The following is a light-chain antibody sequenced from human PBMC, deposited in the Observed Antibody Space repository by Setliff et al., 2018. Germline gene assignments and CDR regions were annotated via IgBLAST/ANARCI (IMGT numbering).Light chain of an antibody. Sequence: QSALTQPASAAGSPGQSITISCTGTSSDVGGYNSVAWYQQHPGKAPKVLIYDVSKRPSGASNRFSGSKSGNTASLTISGLQAEDEADYYCSSFTNTITYVFGNGTKVTVL. V-gene: IGLV2-14*01. CDR3: SSFTNTITYV. CDR2: DVS. J-gene: IGLJ1*01. CDR1: SSDVGGYNS.